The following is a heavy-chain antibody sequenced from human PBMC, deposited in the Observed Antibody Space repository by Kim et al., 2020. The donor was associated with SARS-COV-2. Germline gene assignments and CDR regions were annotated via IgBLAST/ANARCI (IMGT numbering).Heavy chain of an antibody. V-gene: IGHV6-1*01. J-gene: IGHJ3*01. CDR3: ARDTPGQKAYDF. Sequence: DYAGTVKSRITTNADTSKNQFSLQLNSVSPEDTAVYYCARDTPGQKAYDFWGQGTMVTVSS.